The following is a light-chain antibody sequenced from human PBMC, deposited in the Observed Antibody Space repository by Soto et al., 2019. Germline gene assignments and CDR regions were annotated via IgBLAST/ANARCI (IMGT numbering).Light chain of an antibody. V-gene: IGLV1-51*01. Sequence: QSVLTQPPSVSAAPGQRVTISCSGSSSNIENNPVSWYQQLPGTVPRLLIHDNDKRPSGIPDRFSGSKSGTSATLGITGLQTGDDADYYCGTWDSSLSAGVFGGGTKVTVL. CDR2: DND. J-gene: IGLJ2*01. CDR1: SSNIENNP. CDR3: GTWDSSLSAGV.